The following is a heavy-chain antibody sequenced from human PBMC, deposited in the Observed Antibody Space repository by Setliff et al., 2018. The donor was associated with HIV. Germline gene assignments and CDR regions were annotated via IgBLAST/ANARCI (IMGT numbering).Heavy chain of an antibody. D-gene: IGHD6-13*01. V-gene: IGHV4-34*01. CDR2: INHSGST. Sequence: SETLSLTCAVYGASFSGYYWSWVRQPPGEGLEWIGEINHSGSTNYNPYLKSRVTISVDTSKNQFSLKVRSVTAADTAVYYCARLGWAATAGTWDYYYYGMDVWGQGTTVTVSS. J-gene: IGHJ6*02. CDR1: GASFSGYY. CDR3: ARLGWAATAGTWDYYYYGMDV.